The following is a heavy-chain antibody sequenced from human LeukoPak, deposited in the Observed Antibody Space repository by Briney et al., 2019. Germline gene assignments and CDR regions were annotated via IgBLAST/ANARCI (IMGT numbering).Heavy chain of an antibody. CDR3: AKPAKTDYADY. CDR1: GFTFSSYE. CDR2: INASGGST. Sequence: GGSLRLSCAAPGFTFSSYEMNWVRQAPGKGLEWVSSINASGGSTYYADSVKGRFTISRDNSKNTLYLQMNSLRAEDTAVYYCAKPAKTDYADYWGQGTLVTVSS. J-gene: IGHJ4*02. D-gene: IGHD1-14*01. V-gene: IGHV3-23*01.